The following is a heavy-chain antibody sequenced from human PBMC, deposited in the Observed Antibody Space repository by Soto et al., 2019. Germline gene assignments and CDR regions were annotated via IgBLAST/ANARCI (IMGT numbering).Heavy chain of an antibody. CDR3: AKKRSGSWSMACFDS. Sequence: PGGSLRLSCAASGFTFSSHAMNWVRQAPGKGLEWVSAISGSADDIYYADSVKGRFTISRDTSTNTVFLQMNSLRAEDTALYYCAKKRSGSWSMACFDSWGQGTLVTVSS. CDR1: GFTFSSHA. J-gene: IGHJ4*02. CDR2: ISGSADDI. D-gene: IGHD3-16*01. V-gene: IGHV3-23*01.